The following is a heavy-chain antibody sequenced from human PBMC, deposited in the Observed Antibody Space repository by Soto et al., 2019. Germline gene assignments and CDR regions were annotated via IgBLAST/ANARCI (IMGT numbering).Heavy chain of an antibody. D-gene: IGHD3-3*01. CDR3: ARGLRTYYDFWSGYPPEYYYMDV. CDR2: INHSGST. Sequence: SQTLSLTCAVYGGSFSGYYWSWIRQPPGKGLEWIGEINHSGSTNYNPSLKSRVTISVDTSKNQFSLKLSSVTAADTAVYYCARGLRTYYDFWSGYPPEYYYMDVWGKGTTVTVSS. CDR1: GGSFSGYY. J-gene: IGHJ6*03. V-gene: IGHV4-34*01.